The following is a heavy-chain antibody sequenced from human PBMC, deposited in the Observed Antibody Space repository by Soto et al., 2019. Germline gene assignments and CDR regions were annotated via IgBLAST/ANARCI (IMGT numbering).Heavy chain of an antibody. V-gene: IGHV3-30-3*01. CDR2: ISYDGSNK. D-gene: IGHD6-19*01. J-gene: IGHJ4*02. Sequence: GGSLRLSCAASGFTFSSYAMHWVRQAPGKGLEWVAVISYDGSNKYYADSVKGRFTISRDNSKNTLYLQMNSLRAEDTAVYYCAKASSGWYVPFDYWGQGPLVTVSS. CDR1: GFTFSSYA. CDR3: AKASSGWYVPFDY.